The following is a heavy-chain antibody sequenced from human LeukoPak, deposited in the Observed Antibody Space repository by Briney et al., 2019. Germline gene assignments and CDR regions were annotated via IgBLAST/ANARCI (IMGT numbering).Heavy chain of an antibody. Sequence: GGSLRLSCAASGFTFSSYAMHWVRQAPGKGLEWVAVISYDGSNKYYADSVKGRFTISRDNSKNTLYLQMSSLRAEDTAVYYCARDLVGATAYWGQGTLVTVSS. V-gene: IGHV3-30*04. CDR1: GFTFSSYA. CDR3: ARDLVGATAY. CDR2: ISYDGSNK. D-gene: IGHD1-26*01. J-gene: IGHJ4*02.